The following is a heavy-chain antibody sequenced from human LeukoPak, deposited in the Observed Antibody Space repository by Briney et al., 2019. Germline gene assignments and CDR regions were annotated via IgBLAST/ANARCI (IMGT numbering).Heavy chain of an antibody. D-gene: IGHD2-2*01. Sequence: ASVKVSCKASGYTVTSYYMHWVRQAPGQGLEWMGIINPSGGSTSYAQKFQGRVTMTRDTSTSTVYMELSSLRSEDTAVYYCARDGLGYCSSTSCPNVFDPWGQGTLVTVSS. J-gene: IGHJ5*02. V-gene: IGHV1-46*03. CDR1: GYTVTSYY. CDR2: INPSGGST. CDR3: ARDGLGYCSSTSCPNVFDP.